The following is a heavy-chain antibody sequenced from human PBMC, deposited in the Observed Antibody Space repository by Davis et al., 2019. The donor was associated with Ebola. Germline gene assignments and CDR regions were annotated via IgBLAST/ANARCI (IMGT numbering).Heavy chain of an antibody. V-gene: IGHV3-23*01. CDR2: ISGSGGST. Sequence: GGSLRLSCETSGFNSNNYAMSWVRQAPGKGLEWVSAISGSGGSTYYADSVKGRFTISRDNSKNTLYLQMNSLRAEDTAVYYCAKDPRTTRLGAIFDYWGQGTLVTVSS. D-gene: IGHD1-26*01. CDR3: AKDPRTTRLGAIFDY. CDR1: GFNSNNYA. J-gene: IGHJ4*02.